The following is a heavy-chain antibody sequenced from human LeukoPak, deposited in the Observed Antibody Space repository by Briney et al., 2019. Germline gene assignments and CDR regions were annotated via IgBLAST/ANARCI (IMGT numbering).Heavy chain of an antibody. J-gene: IGHJ6*03. Sequence: PSQTLSVTCTVSGGSISSGDYYWSWIRQPPGKGLEWIGYIYYSGSTYYNPSLKSRVTISVDTSKNQFSLKLSSVTAADTAVYYCARAVYFWSGYPPYYYYMDVWGKGTTVTVSS. CDR3: ARAVYFWSGYPPYYYYMDV. CDR1: GGSISSGDYY. D-gene: IGHD3-3*01. V-gene: IGHV4-30-4*08. CDR2: IYYSGST.